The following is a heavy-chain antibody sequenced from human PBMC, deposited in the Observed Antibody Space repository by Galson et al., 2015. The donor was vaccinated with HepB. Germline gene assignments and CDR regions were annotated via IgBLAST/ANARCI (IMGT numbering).Heavy chain of an antibody. D-gene: IGHD6-13*01. CDR2: IWYDGSNK. V-gene: IGHV3-33*08. CDR3: ARGLGRQQLVLGETSNYYYYGMDV. CDR1: GFTFSSYG. Sequence: SLRLSCAASGFTFSSYGMHWVRQAPGKGLEWVAVIWYDGSNKYYADSVKGRFTISRDNSKNTLYLQMNSLRAEDTAVYYCARGLGRQQLVLGETSNYYYYGMDVWGQGTTVTVSS. J-gene: IGHJ6*02.